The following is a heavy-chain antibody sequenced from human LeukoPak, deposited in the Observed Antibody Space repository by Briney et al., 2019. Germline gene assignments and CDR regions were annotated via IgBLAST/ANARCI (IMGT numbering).Heavy chain of an antibody. CDR3: ARDWSNYVLDY. Sequence: PGGSLRLSCAASGFTFSSYAMHWVRQAPGKGLEWVAVISYDGSNKYYADSVKGRFTISRDNSKNTLYLQMNSLRAEDTAVYYCARDWSNYVLDYWGQGTLVTVSS. J-gene: IGHJ4*02. CDR1: GFTFSSYA. D-gene: IGHD4-11*01. V-gene: IGHV3-30-3*01. CDR2: ISYDGSNK.